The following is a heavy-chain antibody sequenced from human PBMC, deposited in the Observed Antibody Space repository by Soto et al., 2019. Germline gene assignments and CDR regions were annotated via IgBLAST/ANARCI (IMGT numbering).Heavy chain of an antibody. CDR2: IYWDDSK. Sequence: QIPLKESGPTLVKPTQTLTLTCTFSGFSLSTSGVGVGWIRQPPGKALEWLAVIYWDDSKHYSPSLKSRLTITKDTSKNQVVLTMTNMDPVDTATYCSAHKGYGDYPIDYWGQGTLVTVSS. V-gene: IGHV2-5*02. CDR3: AHKGYGDYPIDY. D-gene: IGHD4-17*01. CDR1: GFSLSTSGVG. J-gene: IGHJ4*02.